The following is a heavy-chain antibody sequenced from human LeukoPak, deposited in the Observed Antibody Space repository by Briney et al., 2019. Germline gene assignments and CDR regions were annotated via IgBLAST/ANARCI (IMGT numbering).Heavy chain of an antibody. CDR1: GYTFTSYG. CDR2: INPNSGGT. CDR3: ARSYDILTGYYPSYYYYYGMDV. D-gene: IGHD3-9*01. V-gene: IGHV1-2*02. Sequence: ASVKVSCKASGYTFTSYGISWVRQAPGQGLEWMGWINPNSGGTNYAQKFQGRVTMTRDTSISTAYMELSRLRSDDTAVYYCARSYDILTGYYPSYYYYYGMDVWGQGTTVTVSS. J-gene: IGHJ6*02.